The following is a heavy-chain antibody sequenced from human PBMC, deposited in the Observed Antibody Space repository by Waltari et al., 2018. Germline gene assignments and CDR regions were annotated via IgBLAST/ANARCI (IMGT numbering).Heavy chain of an antibody. Sequence: QVQLHESGPGLVKPSETLSLTCTVSGDSISGYYWSWIRRPPGKGLEWIGDIYYSGSTKYNPSLKSRVSISVDTSKNQFSLRVSSVTAADTAVYYCARVGAAALGYYYGMDVWGQGTTVTVSS. CDR1: GDSISGYY. CDR3: ARVGAAALGYYYGMDV. V-gene: IGHV4-59*01. D-gene: IGHD6-13*01. CDR2: IYYSGST. J-gene: IGHJ6*02.